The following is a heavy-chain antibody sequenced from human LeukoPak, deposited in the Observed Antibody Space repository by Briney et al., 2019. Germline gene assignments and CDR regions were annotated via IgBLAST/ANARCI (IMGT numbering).Heavy chain of an antibody. CDR2: IYTSGST. Sequence: SETLSLTCTVSGGSMSSYYGSWLRQPAGKGLEWIGRIYTSGSTNYNPSLKSRVTMSVDTSKNQFSLKLRSLTAAATAVYYCARAGYSNYFDYWGQGTLVTVSS. J-gene: IGHJ4*02. V-gene: IGHV4-4*07. CDR3: ARAGYSNYFDY. D-gene: IGHD4-11*01. CDR1: GGSMSSYY.